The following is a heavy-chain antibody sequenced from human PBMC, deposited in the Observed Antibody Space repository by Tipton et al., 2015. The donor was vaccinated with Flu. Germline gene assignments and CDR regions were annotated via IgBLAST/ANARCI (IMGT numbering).Heavy chain of an antibody. D-gene: IGHD3-3*01. CDR1: GGSVSSASYY. CDR2: IFYSGST. CDR3: ARSRGYYDFWSGYSDSFDY. Sequence: GLVKPSETLSLSCTVSGGSVSSASYYWSWIRQPQGKGLEWIGYIFYSGSTNYNPSLKSRVTISIDTSKNQFSLKLNSVTAADTAVYYCARSRGYYDFWSGYSDSFDYWGQGTLVTVSS. V-gene: IGHV4-61*01. J-gene: IGHJ4*02.